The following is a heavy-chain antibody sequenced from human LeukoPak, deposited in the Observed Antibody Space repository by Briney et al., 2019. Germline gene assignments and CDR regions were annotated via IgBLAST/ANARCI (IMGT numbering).Heavy chain of an antibody. D-gene: IGHD4-23*01. CDR1: GYTFTGQY. CDR3: ARVGVGTSYFFDY. J-gene: IGHJ4*02. V-gene: IGHV1-2*02. Sequence: ASVKVSCKASGYTFTGQYMHRVRQAPGQGLEWMGWINPNSGGTSYAQKFQGRVTMTRDTSISTAYMELSRLRSDDTAVYYCARVGVGTSYFFDYWGQGNLVTVSS. CDR2: INPNSGGT.